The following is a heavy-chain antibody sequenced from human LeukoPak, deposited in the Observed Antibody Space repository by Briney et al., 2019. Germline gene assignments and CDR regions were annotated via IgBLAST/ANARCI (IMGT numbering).Heavy chain of an antibody. V-gene: IGHV3-7*01. Sequence: GSLRLSCAASGFTFSTYAIHWVRQAPGKGLEWVANIKEDGSEIYYVDSVKGRFTISRDNAKNSLFLQMNSLRAEDTAVYYCVRGIEYWGQGTLVTVSS. CDR1: GFTFSTYA. CDR2: IKEDGSEI. CDR3: VRGIEY. J-gene: IGHJ4*02.